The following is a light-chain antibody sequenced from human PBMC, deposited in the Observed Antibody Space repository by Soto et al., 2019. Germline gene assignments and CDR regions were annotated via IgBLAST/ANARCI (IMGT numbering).Light chain of an antibody. V-gene: IGLV1-40*01. Sequence: QPVLTQPPSVSGAPGQRVTISCTGSSSNIGAGYDVHWYQQLPGTAPKLLIYGNSNRPSGVPDRFSGSKSGTSASLAITGLQSEDEADYCCQSYDSSLSGSYVFGTGTKLTVL. CDR3: QSYDSSLSGSYV. CDR2: GNS. J-gene: IGLJ1*01. CDR1: SSNIGAGYD.